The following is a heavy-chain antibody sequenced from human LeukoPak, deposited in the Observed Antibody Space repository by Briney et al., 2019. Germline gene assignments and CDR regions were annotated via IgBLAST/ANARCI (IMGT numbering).Heavy chain of an antibody. CDR2: IYYSGIT. V-gene: IGHV4-59*01. CDR3: ARAGRWEGRPHAFDI. D-gene: IGHD1-26*01. CDR1: GGSISSYY. J-gene: IGHJ3*02. Sequence: SETLSLTCTVSGGSISSYYWSWIRQPPGKGLEWIGYIYYSGITNYNPSLKSRVTISVDTSKNQFSLKLSSVTAAGTAVYYCARAGRWEGRPHAFDIWGQGTMVTVSS.